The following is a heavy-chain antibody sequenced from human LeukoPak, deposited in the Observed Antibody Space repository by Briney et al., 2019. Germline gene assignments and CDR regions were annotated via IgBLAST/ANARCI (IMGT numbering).Heavy chain of an antibody. Sequence: TASETLSLTCTVSGDSISSGGYYWSWIRQHPGKGLEWIGYIYYSGSTYYNPSLKSRVTISVDTSKNQFSPKLSSVTAADTAVYYCARQVHNWNDASRLPSDYWGQGTLVTVSS. CDR2: IYYSGST. V-gene: IGHV4-39*01. CDR1: GDSISSGGYY. CDR3: ARQVHNWNDASRLPSDY. D-gene: IGHD1-1*01. J-gene: IGHJ4*02.